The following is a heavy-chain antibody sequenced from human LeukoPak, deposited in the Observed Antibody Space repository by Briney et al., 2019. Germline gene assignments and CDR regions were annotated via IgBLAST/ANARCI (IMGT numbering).Heavy chain of an antibody. V-gene: IGHV5-51*01. CDR1: GDSFTSYW. J-gene: IGHJ5*02. Sequence: GESLKISCKGSGDSFTSYWIGWVRQMPGKGLEWMGIIYPGDSDTRYSPSFQGQVTISADKSISTAYLQWSSLKASDTAMYYCARQGRGSSWYSGSWFDPWGQGTLVTVSS. CDR2: IYPGDSDT. D-gene: IGHD6-13*01. CDR3: ARQGRGSSWYSGSWFDP.